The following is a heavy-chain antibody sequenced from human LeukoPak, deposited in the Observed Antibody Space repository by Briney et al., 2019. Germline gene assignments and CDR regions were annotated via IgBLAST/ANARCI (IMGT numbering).Heavy chain of an antibody. CDR1: GYTFTGYY. Sequence: GASVKVSCKASGYTFTGYYMHWVRQAPGQGLEWMGWINLNSGGTNYAQKFQGWVTMTRDTSISTAYMELSRLRSDDTAVYYCASTLSGSYYSHWGQGTLVTVSS. CDR2: INLNSGGT. V-gene: IGHV1-2*04. CDR3: ASTLSGSYYSH. D-gene: IGHD3-10*01. J-gene: IGHJ4*02.